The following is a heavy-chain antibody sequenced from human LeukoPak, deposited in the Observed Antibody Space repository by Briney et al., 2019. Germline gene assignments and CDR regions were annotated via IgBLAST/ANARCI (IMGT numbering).Heavy chain of an antibody. D-gene: IGHD4-11*01. Sequence: PSETLSLTCAVYGGSFSGYYWSWIRQPPGKGLEWIGEINHSGSTNYNPSLKSRVTISVDTSKNHFSLKLRSVTAADTAVYYCASLPSNTVTHDYWGQGTLVTVSS. V-gene: IGHV4-34*01. J-gene: IGHJ4*02. CDR2: INHSGST. CDR1: GGSFSGYY. CDR3: ASLPSNTVTHDY.